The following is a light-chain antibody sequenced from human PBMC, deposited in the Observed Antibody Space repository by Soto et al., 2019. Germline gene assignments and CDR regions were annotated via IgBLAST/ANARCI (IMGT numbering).Light chain of an antibody. CDR1: TSNIGRNS. V-gene: IGLV1-44*01. J-gene: IGLJ2*01. CDR2: NNE. Sequence: QSVLTQPPSASGTPGQRVTISCSGTTSNIGRNSVNWYQQLPGTAPKLLIYNNEQRPSGVPDRFSGSKSGTSASLAISGLQSEDEADYYCEAGDDSLNGVVFGGGTKLTVL. CDR3: EAGDDSLNGVV.